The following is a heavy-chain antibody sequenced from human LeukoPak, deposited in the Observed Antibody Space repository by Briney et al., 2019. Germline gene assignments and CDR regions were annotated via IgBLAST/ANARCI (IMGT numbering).Heavy chain of an antibody. CDR2: ISSSSSYI. CDR3: ARDLSLNWFDP. CDR1: GFTFSSYT. V-gene: IGHV3-21*01. J-gene: IGHJ5*02. Sequence: GGSLRLSCAASGFTFSSYTMNWVRQAPGKGLEWFSSISSSSSYIYYADSVKGRFTISRDNARNSLYLQMNSLRAEDTAVYYCARDLSLNWFDPWGQGTLVTVSS.